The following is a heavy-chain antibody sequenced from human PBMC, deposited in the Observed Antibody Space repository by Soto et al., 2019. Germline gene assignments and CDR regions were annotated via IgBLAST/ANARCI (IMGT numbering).Heavy chain of an antibody. J-gene: IGHJ6*02. Sequence: PGESLKISCKGSGYSFTSYWIGWVRQMPGKGLEWMGIIYPGDSDTRYSPSFQGQVTISADKSISTAYLQWSSLKASDTAVYYCARPSYDSSGHYYYGMDVWGQGTTVTVSS. CDR3: ARPSYDSSGHYYYGMDV. CDR1: GYSFTSYW. D-gene: IGHD3-22*01. CDR2: IYPGDSDT. V-gene: IGHV5-51*01.